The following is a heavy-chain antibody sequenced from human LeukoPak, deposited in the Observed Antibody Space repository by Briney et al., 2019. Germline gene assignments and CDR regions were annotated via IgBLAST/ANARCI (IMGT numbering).Heavy chain of an antibody. Sequence: GGSLRLSCAASGFTFSSYEMNWVRQAPGKGLEWVSAISGSGGSTYYADSVKGRFTISRDNSKNTLYLQMNSLRAEDTAVYYCAKTPRQVGGYNDYWGQGTLVTVSS. CDR3: AKTPRQVGGYNDY. V-gene: IGHV3-23*01. CDR2: ISGSGGST. CDR1: GFTFSSYE. D-gene: IGHD5-24*01. J-gene: IGHJ4*02.